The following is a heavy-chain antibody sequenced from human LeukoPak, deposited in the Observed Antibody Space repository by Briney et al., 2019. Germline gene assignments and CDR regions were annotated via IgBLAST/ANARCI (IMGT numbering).Heavy chain of an antibody. V-gene: IGHV1-18*01. J-gene: IGHJ5*01. CDR2: ISAYNGNT. Sequence: ASVKVSCKASGYTFTSYGISWVRQAPGQGLEWMGWISAYNGNTNYAQKLQGRVTMTTDTSTSTAYMELRSLRSDDTAVYYCARDGEYYDILTGPYNWFDSWGQGTLVTVSS. CDR3: ARDGEYYDILTGPYNWFDS. D-gene: IGHD3-9*01. CDR1: GYTFTSYG.